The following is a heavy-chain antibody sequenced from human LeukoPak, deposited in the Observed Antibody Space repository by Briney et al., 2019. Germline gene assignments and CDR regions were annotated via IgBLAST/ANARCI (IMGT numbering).Heavy chain of an antibody. CDR2: IYWDDEK. J-gene: IGHJ4*02. V-gene: IGHV2-5*02. CDR3: AHLYFYNSGGYSRALDY. D-gene: IGHD3-22*01. Sequence: SGPTLVKPTQTLTLTCTFSGFSLTTNGVGVGWIRQPPGKALEGLALIYWDDEKRYSPSLRTRLTITKDTSKSQVVLTLTNMDPVDTATYYCAHLYFYNSGGYSRALDYWGQGTLVTVST. CDR1: GFSLTTNGVG.